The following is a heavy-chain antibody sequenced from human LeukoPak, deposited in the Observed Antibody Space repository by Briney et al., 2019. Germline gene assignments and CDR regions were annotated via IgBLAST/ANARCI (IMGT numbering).Heavy chain of an antibody. CDR3: ARIVAGPDYFDY. Sequence: SGPTLVNPTQTLTLTCTFSGFSLSTNKMCVNWIRQPPGKALEWLARIDWDDDKYYSTSLKTRLTISKDTSKNQVVLTMTNMDPVDTATYYCARIVAGPDYFDYWGQGTLVTVSS. J-gene: IGHJ4*02. CDR2: IDWDDDK. D-gene: IGHD2-21*01. CDR1: GFSLSTNKMC. V-gene: IGHV2-70*11.